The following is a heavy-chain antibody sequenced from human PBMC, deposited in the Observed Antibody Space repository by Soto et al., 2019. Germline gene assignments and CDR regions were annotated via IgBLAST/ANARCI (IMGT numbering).Heavy chain of an antibody. CDR2: IDPSDSYT. V-gene: IGHV5-10-1*01. CDR1: GYSFTSYW. CDR3: ARQLVVVVAATEYYYYYGMDV. Sequence: PGESLKISCKGSGYSFTSYWISWVRQMPGKGLEWMGRIDPSDSYTNYSPSFQGHVTISADKSISTAYLQWSSLKASDTAMYYCARQLVVVVAATEYYYYYGMDVWGQGTTVTVSS. J-gene: IGHJ6*02. D-gene: IGHD2-15*01.